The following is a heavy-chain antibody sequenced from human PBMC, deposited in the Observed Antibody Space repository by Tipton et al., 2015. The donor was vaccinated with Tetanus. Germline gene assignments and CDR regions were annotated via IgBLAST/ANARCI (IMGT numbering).Heavy chain of an antibody. Sequence: TLSLTCNVSGDSMTDFYWSWIRQPPGKGLEWIAYIFYSGRTQYNPSLKSRVTISVDTAKNQFSLQLNSVTAADTAVYYCACGSGYFDSSYHSPLDFWGRGTLVTVSS. V-gene: IGHV4-59*01. CDR3: ACGSGYFDSSYHSPLDF. D-gene: IGHD3-22*01. J-gene: IGHJ4*02. CDR1: GDSMTDFY. CDR2: IFYSGRT.